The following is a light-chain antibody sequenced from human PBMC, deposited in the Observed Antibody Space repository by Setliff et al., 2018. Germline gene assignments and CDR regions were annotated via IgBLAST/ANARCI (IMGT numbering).Light chain of an antibody. CDR3: SSYAGSNNYV. V-gene: IGLV2-8*01. CDR1: SSDVGGYNY. J-gene: IGLJ1*01. Sequence: ALAQPPSASGSPGQSVTISCTGTSSDVGGYNYVSWYQQHPGKAPKLMVYEVSKRPSGVPDRFSGSKSGNTASLTVSGLQAEDEADYYCSSYAGSNNYVFGTGTRSPS. CDR2: EVS.